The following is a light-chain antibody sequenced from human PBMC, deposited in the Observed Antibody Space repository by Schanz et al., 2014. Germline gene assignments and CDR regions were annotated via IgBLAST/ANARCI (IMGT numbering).Light chain of an antibody. Sequence: QSALTQPPSASGSPGQSVTISCTGTGSDVGGYNYVSWYQQHPGKAPKLMIYEVSKRPSGVPDRFSGSKSGNTASLTVSGLQAEDEADYYCSSYTSSSTLVVFGGGTKLTVL. CDR3: SSYTSSSTLVV. J-gene: IGLJ2*01. V-gene: IGLV2-8*01. CDR2: EVS. CDR1: GSDVGGYNY.